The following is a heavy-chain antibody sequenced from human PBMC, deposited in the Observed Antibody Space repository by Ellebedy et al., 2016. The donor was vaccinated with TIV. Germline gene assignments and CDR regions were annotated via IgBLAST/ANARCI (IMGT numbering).Heavy chain of an antibody. D-gene: IGHD3-22*01. CDR1: GFTFSDYG. Sequence: GESLKISCAASGFTFSDYGMHWVRQAPGKGLEWVAFMRYDGSNKYYADSVKGRFPISRDNSKNTLYLRMNGLRSEDTAVYYCAKFPYYYDSSGYSFWGQGTLVTVSS. CDR3: AKFPYYYDSSGYSF. CDR2: MRYDGSNK. J-gene: IGHJ4*02. V-gene: IGHV3-30*02.